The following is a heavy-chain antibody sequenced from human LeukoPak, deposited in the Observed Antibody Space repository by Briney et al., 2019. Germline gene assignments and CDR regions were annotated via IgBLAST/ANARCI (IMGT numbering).Heavy chain of an antibody. D-gene: IGHD3-22*01. V-gene: IGHV3-23*01. CDR3: VRDWGYDSSGYWQKYFDT. CDR1: GFTFSNSA. Sequence: GGSLRLSCAASGFTFSNSAMSWVRQAPGKGLDWVSAISGSGANTYYADSVKGRFTISRDNAKNTVYLQMNSLRAEDTAVYYCVRDWGYDSSGYWQKYFDTWGQGTLVTVSS. J-gene: IGHJ4*02. CDR2: ISGSGANT.